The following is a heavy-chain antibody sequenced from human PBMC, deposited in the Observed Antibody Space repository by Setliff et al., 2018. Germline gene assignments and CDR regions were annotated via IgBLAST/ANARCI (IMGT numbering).Heavy chain of an antibody. J-gene: IGHJ6*04. CDR3: AGEFYSFWSGYTDRQYYFYGMDV. Sequence: ASVKVSCKASGGTFSGYAISWVRQAPGQGFVWMGGIIPDFGTADYAQKFQGRVTITADESTTTVYMEVSSLRSDDTAVYYCAGEFYSFWSGYTDRQYYFYGMDVWGKVTTVTVSS. V-gene: IGHV1-69*13. CDR2: IIPDFGTA. CDR1: GGTFSGYA. D-gene: IGHD3-3*01.